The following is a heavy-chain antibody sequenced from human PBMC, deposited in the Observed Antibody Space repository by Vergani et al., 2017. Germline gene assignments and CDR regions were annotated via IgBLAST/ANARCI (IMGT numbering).Heavy chain of an antibody. CDR1: GGSISSGGYY. CDR2: IYYSGST. Sequence: QVQLQESGPGLVKPSQTLSLTCTVSGGSISSGGYYWSWIRQHPGKGLEWIGYIYYSGSTYYNPSLKSRVTISVDTSKNQFSLKLSSVTAADTAVYYCARPRRSDVMADAFDIWGQGTMVTVSS. CDR3: ARPRRSDVMADAFDI. V-gene: IGHV4-31*03. D-gene: IGHD3-16*01. J-gene: IGHJ3*02.